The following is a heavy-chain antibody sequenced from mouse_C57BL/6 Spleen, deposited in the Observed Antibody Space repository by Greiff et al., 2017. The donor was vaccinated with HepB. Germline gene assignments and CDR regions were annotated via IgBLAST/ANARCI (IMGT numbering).Heavy chain of an antibody. CDR3: ARSLDYGSSSYWYFDV. V-gene: IGHV1-81*01. D-gene: IGHD1-1*01. CDR2: IYPRSGNT. Sequence: VKLVESGAELARPGASVKLSCKASGYTFTSYGISWVKQRTGQGLEWIGEIYPRSGNTYYNEKFKGKATLTADKSSSTAYMELRSLTSEDSAVYFCARSLDYGSSSYWYFDVWGTGTTVTVSS. CDR1: GYTFTSYG. J-gene: IGHJ1*03.